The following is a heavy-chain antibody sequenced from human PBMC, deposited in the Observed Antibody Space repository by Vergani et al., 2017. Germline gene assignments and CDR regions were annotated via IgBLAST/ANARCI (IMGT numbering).Heavy chain of an antibody. Sequence: EVQLVESGGGLVQPGRSLRLSCAASGFSFDDYAMHWVRKAPGKGLEWVSGISWNSGSIGYADSVKGRFTISRDNAKNSLYLQMNSLRAEDTALYYCVKSKWLVESLDYWGQGTLVTVSS. J-gene: IGHJ4*02. CDR2: ISWNSGSI. D-gene: IGHD6-19*01. V-gene: IGHV3-9*01. CDR3: VKSKWLVESLDY. CDR1: GFSFDDYA.